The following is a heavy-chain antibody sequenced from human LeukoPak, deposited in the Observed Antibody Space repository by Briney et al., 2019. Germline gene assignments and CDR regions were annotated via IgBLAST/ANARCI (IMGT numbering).Heavy chain of an antibody. D-gene: IGHD3-10*01. Sequence: ASVTVSCKASGYTFTSYGISWVRQAPGQGLEWMGWISAYNGNTNYAQKLQGRVTMTTDTSTSTAYMELRSLRSDDTAVYYCARVGITMVRGVTFPTGYWGQGTLVTVSS. CDR3: ARVGITMVRGVTFPTGY. CDR2: ISAYNGNT. CDR1: GYTFTSYG. V-gene: IGHV1-18*01. J-gene: IGHJ4*02.